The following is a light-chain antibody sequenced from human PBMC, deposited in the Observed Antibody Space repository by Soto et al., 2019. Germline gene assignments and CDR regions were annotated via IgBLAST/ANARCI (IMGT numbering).Light chain of an antibody. CDR3: QQYDNVPFT. CDR1: QDITNY. CDR2: DAS. J-gene: IGKJ5*01. Sequence: DIQMTQSPSSLSASVGDRVTIICQASQDITNYLNGYQQKPGKAPILLIYDASNLETWVPSRFSGSGSGTHFILTIRRLQPEDIATYYCQQYDNVPFTFGQGTRLEMK. V-gene: IGKV1-33*01.